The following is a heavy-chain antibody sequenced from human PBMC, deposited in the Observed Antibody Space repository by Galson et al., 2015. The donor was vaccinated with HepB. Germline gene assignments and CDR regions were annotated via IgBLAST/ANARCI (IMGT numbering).Heavy chain of an antibody. CDR2: IDPSDSYT. J-gene: IGHJ5*02. Sequence: QSGAEVKKPGESLKISCKASGYSFTSYWISWVRQMPGKGLEWMGRIDPSDSYTNYTPSFQGHVTFSVDKSINTVYLQWSSLKASDTAMYYCAREGPNYYDTTGSSNWFDPWDQGTLVTVSS. V-gene: IGHV5-10-1*01. CDR3: AREGPNYYDTTGSSNWFDP. D-gene: IGHD3-22*01. CDR1: GYSFTSYW.